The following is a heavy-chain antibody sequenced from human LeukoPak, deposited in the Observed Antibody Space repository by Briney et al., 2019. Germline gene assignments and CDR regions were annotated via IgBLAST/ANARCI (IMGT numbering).Heavy chain of an antibody. CDR3: ATAAVSRGYSGYDPD. CDR1: GYTLTELS. J-gene: IGHJ4*02. D-gene: IGHD5-12*01. Sequence: ASVKVSCKVSGYTLTELSMHWVRQAPGKGLEWMGGFDPEDGETIYAQKFQGRVTMTEDTSTDTAYMELSSLRSEDTAVYYCATAAVSRGYSGYDPDWGQGTLVTVSS. CDR2: FDPEDGET. V-gene: IGHV1-24*01.